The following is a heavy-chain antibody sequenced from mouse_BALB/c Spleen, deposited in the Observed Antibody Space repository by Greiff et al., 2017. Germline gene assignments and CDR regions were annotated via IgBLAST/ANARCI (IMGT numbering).Heavy chain of an antibody. J-gene: IGHJ2*01. CDR1: GYTFTSYW. CDR2: IYPGDGDT. CDR3: ASRRNEGLLAY. V-gene: IGHV1-87*01. D-gene: IGHD6-1*01. Sequence: QVHVKQSGAELVRPGASVKLSCKASGYTFTSYWMQWVKQRPGQGLEWIGAIYPGDGDTRYTQKFKGKAKLTADKSSSTVYMQLSSLASEDSAVYYCASRRNEGLLAYWGQGTTVTVSS.